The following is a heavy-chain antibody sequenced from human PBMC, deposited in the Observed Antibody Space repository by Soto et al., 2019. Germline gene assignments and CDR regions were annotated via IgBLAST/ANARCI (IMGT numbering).Heavy chain of an antibody. CDR3: ARGGGHIVVVTAIDDAFDI. V-gene: IGHV4-34*01. D-gene: IGHD2-21*02. CDR1: GGSFSGYY. CDR2: INHSGST. Sequence: SETLSLTCAVYGGSFSGYYWSWIRQPPGKGLEWIGEINHSGSTNYNPSLKSRVTISVDTSKNQFSLKLSSVTAADTAVYYCARGGGHIVVVTAIDDAFDIWGQGTMVTVSS. J-gene: IGHJ3*02.